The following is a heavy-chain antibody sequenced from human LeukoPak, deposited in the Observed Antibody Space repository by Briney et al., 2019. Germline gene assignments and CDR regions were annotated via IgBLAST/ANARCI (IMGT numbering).Heavy chain of an antibody. CDR3: ARDLGYYYDSSGYYYGAFDI. J-gene: IGHJ3*02. CDR1: GGSISSGSYY. D-gene: IGHD3-22*01. Sequence: KASQTLSLTCTVSGGSISSGSYYWSWIRQPAGKGQEWIGRIYTSGSTNYNPSLKSRVTISVDTSKNQFSLKLSSVTAADTAVYYCARDLGYYYDSSGYYYGAFDIWGQGTMVTVSS. V-gene: IGHV4-61*02. CDR2: IYTSGST.